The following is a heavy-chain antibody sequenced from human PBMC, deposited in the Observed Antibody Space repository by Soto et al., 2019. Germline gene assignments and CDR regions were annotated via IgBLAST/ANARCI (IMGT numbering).Heavy chain of an antibody. Sequence: EVQLVESGGGLVQPGGSLRLSCTASGFTFTDHSMNWVRHAPGKGLEWLSYINDISNAIHYADSVKGRFAMSRDNAKKSVFLQMNSLRVEDTGVYYCARDGSPSFSADLWGQGTVVTVSS. V-gene: IGHV3-48*04. D-gene: IGHD6-19*01. J-gene: IGHJ3*01. CDR1: GFTFTDHS. CDR3: ARDGSPSFSADL. CDR2: INDISNAI.